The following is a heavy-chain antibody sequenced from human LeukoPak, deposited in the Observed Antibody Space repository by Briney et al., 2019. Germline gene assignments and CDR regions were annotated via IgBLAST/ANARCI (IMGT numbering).Heavy chain of an antibody. CDR2: IYYSGST. CDR1: GASIRTYY. CDR3: AREISYGYYYYMDV. J-gene: IGHJ6*03. D-gene: IGHD5-18*01. Sequence: SETLSLTCTVSGASIRTYYWNWIRQPPGRGLEWIGYIYYSGSTTYNPSLKSRVTISVDTSKNQFSLILSSVTAADTAVYYCAREISYGYYYYMDVWGKGTTVTVSS. V-gene: IGHV4-59*01.